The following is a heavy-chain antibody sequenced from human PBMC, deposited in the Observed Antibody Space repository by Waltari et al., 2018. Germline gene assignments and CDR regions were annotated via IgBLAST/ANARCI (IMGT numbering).Heavy chain of an antibody. V-gene: IGHV3-53*01. CDR2: IYSGGNT. J-gene: IGHJ4*02. CDR1: GFTGGTNY. CDR3: ARGPGEFLPIDF. D-gene: IGHD7-27*01. Sequence: EVQLVESGGGLFQPGGSLRLSCAASGFTGGTNYISWVRQAPGKGLDWVSVIYSGGNTYSADSVKGRFTISRDNSKNTLYLQMNSLRAEDTAVYYCARGPGEFLPIDFWGQGTLVTVSS.